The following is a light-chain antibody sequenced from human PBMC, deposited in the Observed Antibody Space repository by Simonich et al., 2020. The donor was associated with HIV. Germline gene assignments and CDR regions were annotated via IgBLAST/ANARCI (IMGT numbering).Light chain of an antibody. J-gene: IGKJ4*01. V-gene: IGKV3-15*01. Sequence: EIVMTQFPATLSVSPGERAPLSCTASQSISSNLAWYQQKPGQAPRLLIYAASTRATGITARFSGSGSGTEFTLVISSMQSEDFAVYYCQQYNAWPTFGGGTKVEIK. CDR1: QSISSN. CDR3: QQYNAWPT. CDR2: AAS.